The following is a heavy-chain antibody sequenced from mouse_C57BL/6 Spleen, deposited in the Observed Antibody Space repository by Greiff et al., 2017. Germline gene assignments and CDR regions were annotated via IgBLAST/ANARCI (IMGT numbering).Heavy chain of an antibody. CDR3: ARRGYSNSYYFDY. Sequence: EVQLQQSGPGMVKPSQSLSLTCTVTGYSITSGYDWHWIRHFPGNKLEWMGYISYSGSTNYNPSLKSRISITHDPSKNHFFLKLNSVTTEDTATYYCARRGYSNSYYFDYWGQGTTLTVSS. CDR1: GYSITSGYD. V-gene: IGHV3-1*01. D-gene: IGHD2-5*01. J-gene: IGHJ2*01. CDR2: ISYSGST.